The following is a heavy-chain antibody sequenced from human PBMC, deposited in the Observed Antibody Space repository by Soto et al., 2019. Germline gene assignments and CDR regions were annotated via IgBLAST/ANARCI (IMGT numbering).Heavy chain of an antibody. D-gene: IGHD3-3*01. J-gene: IGHJ4*02. CDR2: IYYSGST. Sequence: SETLSLTCTVSGGSISSYYWSWIRQPPGKGLEWIGYIYYSGSTNYNPSLKSRVTISVDTSKNQFSLRLSSVTAADTAVYYCARVGFWSGYYYFDYWGQGTLVTVSS. V-gene: IGHV4-59*01. CDR1: GGSISSYY. CDR3: ARVGFWSGYYYFDY.